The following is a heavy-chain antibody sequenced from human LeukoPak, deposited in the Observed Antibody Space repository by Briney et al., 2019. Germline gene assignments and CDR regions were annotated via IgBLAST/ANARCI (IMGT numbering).Heavy chain of an antibody. V-gene: IGHV3-23*01. CDR3: AKDPGGRYYYYMDV. CDR1: GFTFSSYA. D-gene: IGHD4-23*01. J-gene: IGHJ6*03. CDR2: ISGSGGST. Sequence: GGCLRLSCAASGFTFSSYATSWVRQAPGKGLEWVSAISGSGGSTYYADSVKGRFTISRDNSKNTLYLQMNSLRAEDTAVYYCAKDPGGRYYYYMDVWGKGTTVTVSS.